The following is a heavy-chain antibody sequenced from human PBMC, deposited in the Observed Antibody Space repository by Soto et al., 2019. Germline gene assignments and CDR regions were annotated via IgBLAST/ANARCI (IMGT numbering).Heavy chain of an antibody. V-gene: IGHV4-30-4*01. CDR2: IYYSGST. D-gene: IGHD3-9*01. J-gene: IGHJ6*02. CDR3: ARAFWTTRYFDWAHYYGMDV. CDR1: GGSISSGDYY. Sequence: VSLTCTVSGGSISSGDYYWSWIRQPPGKGLEWIGYIYYSGSTYYNPSLKSRVTISVDTSKNQFSLKLSSVTAADTAVYYCARAFWTTRYFDWAHYYGMDVWGQGTTVTVSS.